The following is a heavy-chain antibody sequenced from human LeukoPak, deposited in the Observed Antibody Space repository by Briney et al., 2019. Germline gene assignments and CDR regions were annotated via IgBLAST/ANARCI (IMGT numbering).Heavy chain of an antibody. V-gene: IGHV1-69*05. CDR2: IIPIFGTA. J-gene: IGHJ4*02. Sequence: SVKVSCKASGGTFSSYAISWVRQAPGQGLEWMGGIIPIFGTANYAQKFQGRVTITTDESTSTAYMELSSLRSEDTAVYYCASHPTGTPPGGYWGQGTLVTVSS. CDR3: ASHPTGTPPGGY. D-gene: IGHD1-1*01. CDR1: GGTFSSYA.